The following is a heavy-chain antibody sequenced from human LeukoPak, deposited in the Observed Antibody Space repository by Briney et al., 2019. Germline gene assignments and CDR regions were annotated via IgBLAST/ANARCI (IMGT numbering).Heavy chain of an antibody. Sequence: GGSLRLSCAASGFTFSSYGMHWVRQAPGKGLEWVAVISYDGSNKYYADSVKGRFTISRDNSKNTLYLQMNSLRAEDTAVYYCARAGYTSGWPSFDYWGQGTLVTVSS. CDR2: ISYDGSNK. J-gene: IGHJ4*02. CDR3: ARAGYTSGWPSFDY. CDR1: GFTFSSYG. D-gene: IGHD6-19*01. V-gene: IGHV3-30*03.